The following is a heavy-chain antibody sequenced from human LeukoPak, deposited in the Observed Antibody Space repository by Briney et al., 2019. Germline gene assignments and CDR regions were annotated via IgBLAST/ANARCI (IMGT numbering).Heavy chain of an antibody. J-gene: IGHJ5*02. D-gene: IGHD6-13*01. V-gene: IGHV3-23*01. CDR1: GFTFSSYA. CDR2: ISGSGGST. CDR3: AKGQDSRSWSDGWFDP. Sequence: PGGSLRLSCAASGFTFSSYAMSWVRQAPGKGLEWVSAISGSGGSTYYADSVKGRFTISRDNSKNTLYLQMNSLRAEDTAVYYCAKGQDSRSWSDGWFDPWGQGTLVTVSS.